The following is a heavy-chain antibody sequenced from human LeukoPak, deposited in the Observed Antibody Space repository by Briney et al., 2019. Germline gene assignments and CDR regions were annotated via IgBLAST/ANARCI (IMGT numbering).Heavy chain of an antibody. CDR1: GLTFSSYA. D-gene: IGHD4-4*01. CDR3: AKDISNRPVSY. Sequence: GGSLRLSCAASGLTFSSYAMSWVRQAPGKGLEWVSAISGSGGSTYDADSVKGRFTISRDNSKNTLYLQMNSLRAEDTAVYYCAKDISNRPVSYWGQGTLVTVSS. V-gene: IGHV3-23*01. CDR2: ISGSGGST. J-gene: IGHJ4*02.